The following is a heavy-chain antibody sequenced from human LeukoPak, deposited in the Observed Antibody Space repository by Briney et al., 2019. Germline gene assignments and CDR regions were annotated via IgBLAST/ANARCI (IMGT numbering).Heavy chain of an antibody. D-gene: IGHD4-17*01. CDR1: GFTFSSYG. Sequence: GGSLRLSCAASGFTFSSYGMHWVRQAPGKGLEWVAVISYDGSNKYYADSVKGRFTISRDNSKNTLYLQMNSLRAEDTAVYYCARDSPYGPAPDYYYGMDVWGQGTTVTVSS. J-gene: IGHJ6*02. CDR3: ARDSPYGPAPDYYYGMDV. V-gene: IGHV3-30*03. CDR2: ISYDGSNK.